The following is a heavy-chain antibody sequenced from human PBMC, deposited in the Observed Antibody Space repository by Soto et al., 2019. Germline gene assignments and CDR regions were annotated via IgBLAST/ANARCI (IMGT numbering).Heavy chain of an antibody. J-gene: IGHJ2*01. CDR3: AREIMPLTNDWYFDL. CDR2: INHSGST. Sequence: SETLSLTCAVYGGSFSGYYWSWIRQPPGKGLEWIGEINHSGSTNYNPSLKSRLTISVDTSKNQFSLRLSSVTAADTAVYYCAREIMPLTNDWYFDLWGRGTLVTVSS. D-gene: IGHD2-8*01. CDR1: GGSFSGYY. V-gene: IGHV4-34*01.